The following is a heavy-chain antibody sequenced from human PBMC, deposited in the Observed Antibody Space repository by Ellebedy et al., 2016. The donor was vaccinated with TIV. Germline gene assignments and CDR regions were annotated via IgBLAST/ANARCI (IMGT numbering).Heavy chain of an antibody. CDR1: GFTFSSYA. D-gene: IGHD3-22*01. CDR3: AKDTYYYDSSGYYGYYGMDV. V-gene: IGHV3-23*01. J-gene: IGHJ6*02. CDR2: ISGSGGST. Sequence: GESLKISCAASGFTFSSYAMSWVRQAPGKGLEWVSAISGSGGSTYYADSVKGRFTISRDTSKNTLYLQMNSLRAEDTDVYYCAKDTYYYDSSGYYGYYGMDVWGQGTTVTVSS.